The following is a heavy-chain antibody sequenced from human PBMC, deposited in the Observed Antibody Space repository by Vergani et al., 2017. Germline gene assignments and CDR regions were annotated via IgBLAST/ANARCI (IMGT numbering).Heavy chain of an antibody. J-gene: IGHJ5*01. D-gene: IGHD3-10*01. Sequence: QIQLQESGPGLVKPSETLSLTCSVSGYSISRGFYWAWIRQTPEKGLEWIGGMFHTGEASNSPSLQSRAAFSMDTSKNQFSLQLTAVTAADTAVYFCGGIMVRSPRPDNWFDSWGRGTLVTVSS. CDR2: MFHTGEA. V-gene: IGHV4-38-2*02. CDR3: GGIMVRSPRPDNWFDS. CDR1: GYSISRGFY.